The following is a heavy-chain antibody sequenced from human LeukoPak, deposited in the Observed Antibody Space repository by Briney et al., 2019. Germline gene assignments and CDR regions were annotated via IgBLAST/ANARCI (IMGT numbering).Heavy chain of an antibody. CDR2: IYYSGST. J-gene: IGHJ4*02. Sequence: SETLSLTCTVSGGSISSYYWSWIRQPPGKGLEWVGYIYYSGSTNYNPSLKSRVTISVDTSKNQFSLKLSSVTAADTAVYYCVRDRELGSWGQGTLVTVSS. CDR3: VRDRELGS. V-gene: IGHV4-59*01. CDR1: GGSISSYY. D-gene: IGHD3-10*01.